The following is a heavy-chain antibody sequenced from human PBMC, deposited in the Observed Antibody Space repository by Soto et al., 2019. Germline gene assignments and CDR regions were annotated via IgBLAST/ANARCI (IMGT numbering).Heavy chain of an antibody. Sequence: PGESLKISCKGSGYSFPSYWISWVRQMPGKGLEWMGRIDPSDSYTNSSPSFQGHVTNSADKSISTAYLQWSSLKASDTAMYYCARHGYSSGWPLDYWGQGPLVTVSS. CDR2: IDPSDSYT. CDR1: GYSFPSYW. CDR3: ARHGYSSGWPLDY. V-gene: IGHV5-10-1*01. D-gene: IGHD6-19*01. J-gene: IGHJ4*02.